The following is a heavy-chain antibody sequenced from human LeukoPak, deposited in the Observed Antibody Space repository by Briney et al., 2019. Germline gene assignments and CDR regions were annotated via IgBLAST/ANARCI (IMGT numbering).Heavy chain of an antibody. Sequence: GSLRLSCAASGFTVSSNYMSWVRQAPGKGLEWVSVIYSGGSTYYADSVKGRFTTSRDNSKNTLYLQMNSLRAEDTAVYYCASESPNDSSGYYLGYFDYWGQGTLVTVSS. D-gene: IGHD3-22*01. CDR1: GFTVSSNY. V-gene: IGHV3-66*01. CDR2: IYSGGST. CDR3: ASESPNDSSGYYLGYFDY. J-gene: IGHJ4*02.